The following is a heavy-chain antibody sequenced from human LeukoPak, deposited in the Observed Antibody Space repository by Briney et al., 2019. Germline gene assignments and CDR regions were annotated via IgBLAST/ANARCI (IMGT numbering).Heavy chain of an antibody. D-gene: IGHD6-13*01. V-gene: IGHV3-23*01. Sequence: GRSLRLSCAVSGFTFSGYAMSWVRQAPGKGLEWVSAISGSCGSRYYADSVKGRLTISRDNSKNTLYLQMISLRAEDTAVYYCAKERVAAAGSPYFDYWGQGTLVTVSS. J-gene: IGHJ4*02. CDR1: GFTFSGYA. CDR3: AKERVAAAGSPYFDY. CDR2: ISGSCGSR.